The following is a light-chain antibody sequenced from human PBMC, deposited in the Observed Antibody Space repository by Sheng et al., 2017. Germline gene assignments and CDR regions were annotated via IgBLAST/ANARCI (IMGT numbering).Light chain of an antibody. CDR2: SAT. V-gene: IGKV1-17*01. Sequence: DIQMTQSPSTLSASIGDRVTITCRASQNVNNWLAWYQQKPGKVPQRLIYSATSLQRGVPSRFSGSGSGTEFNLTITSLQAEDFATYYCLQHYVYPRAFGQGTKVDI. J-gene: IGKJ1*01. CDR3: LQHYVYPRA. CDR1: QNVNNW.